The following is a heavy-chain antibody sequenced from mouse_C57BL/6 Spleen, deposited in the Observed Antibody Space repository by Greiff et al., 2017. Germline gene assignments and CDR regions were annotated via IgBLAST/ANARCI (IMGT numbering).Heavy chain of an antibody. D-gene: IGHD1-1*01. J-gene: IGHJ1*03. CDR2: FYPGSGSI. CDR1: GYTFTEYT. CDR3: ARHEDDYGSSYGWYFDV. V-gene: IGHV1-62-2*01. Sequence: QVQLQQSGAEPVKPGASVKLSCKASGYTFTEYTIHWVKQRSGQGLEWIGWFYPGSGSIKYNEKFKDKATLTADKSSSTVYMELSRLTSEDSAVYFCARHEDDYGSSYGWYFDVWGTGTTVTVSS.